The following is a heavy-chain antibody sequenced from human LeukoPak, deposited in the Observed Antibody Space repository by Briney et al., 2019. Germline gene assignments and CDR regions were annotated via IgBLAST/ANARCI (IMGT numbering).Heavy chain of an antibody. CDR3: AREGYDSSGYQGAFDI. V-gene: IGHV4-34*01. CDR2: INHSGST. J-gene: IGHJ3*02. D-gene: IGHD3-22*01. CDR1: GGSFSGYY. Sequence: SETLSLTRAVYGGSFSGYYWSWIRQPPGKGLEWIGEINHSGSTNYNPSLKSRVTISVDTSKNQFSLKLSSVTAADTAVYYCAREGYDSSGYQGAFDIWGQGTMVTVSS.